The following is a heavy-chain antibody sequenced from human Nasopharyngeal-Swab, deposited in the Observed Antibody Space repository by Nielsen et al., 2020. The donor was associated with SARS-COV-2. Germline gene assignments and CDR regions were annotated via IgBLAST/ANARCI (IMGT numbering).Heavy chain of an antibody. J-gene: IGHJ4*02. CDR2: IAQDGSES. D-gene: IGHD6-19*01. CDR3: AKDGGGWLTSGWYYFDF. Sequence: GESLKISCAASGFTFSNYWMSWVRQAPGKGLEWVANIAQDGSESHYVDSVKGRFTISRDNAWNSLYLQMNSLRAEDTALFFCAKDGGGWLTSGWYYFDFWGQGSQVTVSS. V-gene: IGHV3-7*03. CDR1: GFTFSNYW.